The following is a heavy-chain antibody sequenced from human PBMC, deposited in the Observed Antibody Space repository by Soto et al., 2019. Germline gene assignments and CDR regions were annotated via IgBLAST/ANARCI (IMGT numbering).Heavy chain of an antibody. CDR3: APLTTESNYYGMDV. D-gene: IGHD1-1*01. CDR2: IYYSGNT. CDR1: GGSIVTGSYY. V-gene: IGHV4-39*01. Sequence: SETLSLTCTVSGGSIVTGSYYWGWIRQPPGKGLEWLGHIYYSGNTYYPPSLKSRVTISVDTSKNQFSLRLSSVTAADTAVYSCAPLTTESNYYGMDVWGQGTTVTVSS. J-gene: IGHJ6*02.